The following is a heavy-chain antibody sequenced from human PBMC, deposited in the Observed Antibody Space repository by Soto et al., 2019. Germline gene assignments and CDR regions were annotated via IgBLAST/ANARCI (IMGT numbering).Heavy chain of an antibody. Sequence: DCLHISWQASGYRFSSSGNGCVRQKPGKGLEWLGNLYPSDSDVRYSPAFEGQVPISADTSIHTAYSQLLNLTASDTGIYYCSKGATRPFESWGQGTRVTVSS. J-gene: IGHJ4*02. CDR2: LYPSDSDV. D-gene: IGHD3-16*01. V-gene: IGHV5-51*01. CDR3: SKGATRPFES. CDR1: GYRFSSSG.